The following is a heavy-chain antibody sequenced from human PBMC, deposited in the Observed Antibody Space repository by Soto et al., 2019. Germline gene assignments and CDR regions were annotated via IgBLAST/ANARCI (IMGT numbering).Heavy chain of an antibody. J-gene: IGHJ4*02. CDR3: AMGNGYSSSSTFDY. Sequence: SETLSLTCTVSGGSISSSSYYWGWIRQPPGKGLEWIGSIYYSGSTYYNPSLKSRVTISVDTSKNQFSLKLSSVTAADTAVYYCAMGNGYSSSSTFDYWGQGTLVTVSS. CDR1: GGSISSSSYY. V-gene: IGHV4-39*07. CDR2: IYYSGST. D-gene: IGHD6-13*01.